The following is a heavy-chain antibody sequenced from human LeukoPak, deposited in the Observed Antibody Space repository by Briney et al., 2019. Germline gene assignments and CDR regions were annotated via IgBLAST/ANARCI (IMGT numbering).Heavy chain of an antibody. CDR2: IDPSDSYT. Sequence: NLGESLQISCQGSGSSFTSYWISWVCQMPGKRLEWMGRIDPSDSYTNYSPSFQGHVTISADKSISTAYLQWSSLKASDTAMYYCAILHHSGYLDYFDYWGQGTLVTVSS. J-gene: IGHJ4*02. CDR1: GSSFTSYW. V-gene: IGHV5-10-1*01. D-gene: IGHD5-12*01. CDR3: AILHHSGYLDYFDY.